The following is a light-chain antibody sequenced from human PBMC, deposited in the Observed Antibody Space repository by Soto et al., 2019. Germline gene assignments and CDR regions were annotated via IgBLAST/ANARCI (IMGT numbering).Light chain of an antibody. CDR3: SSYSSSSTLV. CDR2: DVT. Sequence: QSALTQPASVSGSPGQSITISCTGTSSDVGGYNYVSWYQQLPGKAPKLMIYDVTNRPSGVSHRFSGSKSSNTASLTTSGLQAEEEAGYYCSSYSSSSTLVFGGGTKLTVL. CDR1: SSDVGGYNY. J-gene: IGLJ3*02. V-gene: IGLV2-14*01.